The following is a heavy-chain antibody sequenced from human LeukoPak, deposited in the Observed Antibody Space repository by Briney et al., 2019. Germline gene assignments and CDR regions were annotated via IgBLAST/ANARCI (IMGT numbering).Heavy chain of an antibody. V-gene: IGHV3-23*01. CDR3: AKDSSGWYSDY. Sequence: GGSLRLSCAASGFTFSSHAMSWVRQAPGKGLEWVSAISGSGGSTYYADSVKGRFTISRGNSKNTLYLQMNSLRAEDTAVYYCAKDSSGWYSDYWGQGTLVTVSS. J-gene: IGHJ4*02. CDR1: GFTFSSHA. D-gene: IGHD6-19*01. CDR2: ISGSGGST.